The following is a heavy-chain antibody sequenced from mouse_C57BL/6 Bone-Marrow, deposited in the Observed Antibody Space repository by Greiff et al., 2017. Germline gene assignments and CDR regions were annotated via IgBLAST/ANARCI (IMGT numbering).Heavy chain of an antibody. J-gene: IGHJ1*03. V-gene: IGHV1-26*01. Sequence: EVQLQQSGPELVKPGASVKISCKASGYTFTDYYMNWVKQSHGKSLEWIGDINPNNGGTSYNQKFKGKATLTVDKSSSTAYMELRSLTSEDSAVYYCARLDGYYRYFDVWGTGTTVTVSS. CDR2: INPNNGGT. D-gene: IGHD2-3*01. CDR3: ARLDGYYRYFDV. CDR1: GYTFTDYY.